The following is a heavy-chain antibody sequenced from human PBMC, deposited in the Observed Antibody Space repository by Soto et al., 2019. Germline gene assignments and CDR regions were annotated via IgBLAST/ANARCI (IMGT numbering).Heavy chain of an antibody. D-gene: IGHD1-1*01. J-gene: IGHJ4*02. Sequence: QVHLVQSGAEVKKPGASVKVSCKASGYTFTSYGITWVRQAPGQGLEWMGWISAHNGNTDYAQKLQGRVIVTRDTSTSPAYMELRSLISVDKAVYYCARGRYGDYWGQGALVTVSS. CDR3: ARGRYGDY. CDR2: ISAHNGNT. V-gene: IGHV1-18*01. CDR1: GYTFTSYG.